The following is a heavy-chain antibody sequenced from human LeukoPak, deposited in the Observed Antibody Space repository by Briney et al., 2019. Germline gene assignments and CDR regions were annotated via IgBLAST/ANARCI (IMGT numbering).Heavy chain of an antibody. V-gene: IGHV3-30*02. Sequence: GGSLRLSCAASGFTFSSYGIHWVRQAPGKGLEWVTYIGYDGRNKYYADSVKGRFTISRDNAKNSLYLQMNSLRAEDTAVYYCTSQGSTSWDFDLWGRGTLVTVSS. CDR2: IGYDGRNK. CDR1: GFTFSSYG. J-gene: IGHJ2*01. CDR3: TSQGSTSWDFDL. D-gene: IGHD2-2*01.